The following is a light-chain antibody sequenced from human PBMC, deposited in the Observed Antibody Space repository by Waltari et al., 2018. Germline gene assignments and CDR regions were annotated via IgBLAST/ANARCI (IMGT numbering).Light chain of an antibody. J-gene: IGKJ2*01. CDR2: GAS. Sequence: EIVLTQSPGTLSLSPGERATLSCRASQSVSDNYLAWYQQKPGQPPRVLISGASSRASGTPDRFSGSGSGTDFTLTISRLEPEDFAVYYCQQYGNSRYTFGQGTKLEIK. CDR3: QQYGNSRYT. CDR1: QSVSDNY. V-gene: IGKV3-20*01.